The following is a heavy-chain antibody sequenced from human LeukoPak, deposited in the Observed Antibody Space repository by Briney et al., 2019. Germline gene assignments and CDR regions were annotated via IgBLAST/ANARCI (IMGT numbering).Heavy chain of an antibody. CDR1: GVSVSSGSYY. V-gene: IGHV4-61*01. CDR3: ARAATVVTNLDY. Sequence: PSETLSLTCTVSGVSVSSGSYYWSWIRQPPGKGLEWIGYIYYSGSTNYNPSLKSRVTISVDTSKNQFSLKLSSVTAADTAVHYCARAATVVTNLDYWGQGTLVTVSS. J-gene: IGHJ4*02. CDR2: IYYSGST. D-gene: IGHD4-23*01.